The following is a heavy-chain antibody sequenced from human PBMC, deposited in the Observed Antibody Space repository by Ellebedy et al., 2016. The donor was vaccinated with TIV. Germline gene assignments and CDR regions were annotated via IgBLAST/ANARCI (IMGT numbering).Heavy chain of an antibody. CDR3: ARGGDRNAFDI. Sequence: GESLKISXAASGFTFSSYSMNWVRQAPGKGLEWVSSISSSSSYIYYADSVKGRFTISRDNAKNSLYLQMNSLRAEDTAVYYCARGGDRNAFDIWGQGTMVTVSS. V-gene: IGHV3-21*01. J-gene: IGHJ3*02. D-gene: IGHD1-14*01. CDR1: GFTFSSYS. CDR2: ISSSSSYI.